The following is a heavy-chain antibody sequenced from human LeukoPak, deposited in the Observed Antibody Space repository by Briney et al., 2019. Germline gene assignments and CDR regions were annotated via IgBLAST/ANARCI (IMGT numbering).Heavy chain of an antibody. CDR3: ARDPPTYCSSTSCHLFYYGMDV. J-gene: IGHJ6*02. V-gene: IGHV3-7*01. CDR2: IKQDGSEK. Sequence: GSLRLSCAASGFTFSSYWMSWVRQAPGKGLEWVANIKQDGSEKYYVDSVKGRFTISRDNAKNSLYLQMNSLRAEDTAVYYCARDPPTYCSSTSCHLFYYGMDVWGQGTTVTVSS. D-gene: IGHD2-2*01. CDR1: GFTFSSYW.